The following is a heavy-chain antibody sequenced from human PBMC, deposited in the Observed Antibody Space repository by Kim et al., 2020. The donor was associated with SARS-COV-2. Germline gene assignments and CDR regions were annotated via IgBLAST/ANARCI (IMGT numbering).Heavy chain of an antibody. CDR3: ARDPAAYFRFDY. V-gene: IGHV3-30*04. CDR1: GFTFSSYA. CDR2: ISYDGSNK. D-gene: IGHD3-9*01. Sequence: GGSLRLSCAASGFTFSSYAMHWVRQAPGKGLEWVAVISYDGSNKYYADSVKGRFTISRDNSKKTLYLQMNSLRAEATAVYYCARDPAAYFRFDYWGQGTLVTVSS. J-gene: IGHJ4*02.